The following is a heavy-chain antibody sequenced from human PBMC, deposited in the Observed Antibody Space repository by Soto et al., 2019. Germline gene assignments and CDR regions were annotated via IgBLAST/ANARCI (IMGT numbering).Heavy chain of an antibody. CDR2: INHSGST. D-gene: IGHD6-19*01. Sequence: PPQKRSHPCAGSGGSSSGYYWSWIRPPPGKGLEWIGEINHSGSTNYNPSLKSRVTISVDTSKNQFSLKLSSVTAADTAVYYCVISRNDSRGWYHYYFAMDAWGQGP. V-gene: IGHV4-34*01. J-gene: IGHJ6*02. CDR3: VISRNDSRGWYHYYFAMDA. CDR1: GGSSSGYY.